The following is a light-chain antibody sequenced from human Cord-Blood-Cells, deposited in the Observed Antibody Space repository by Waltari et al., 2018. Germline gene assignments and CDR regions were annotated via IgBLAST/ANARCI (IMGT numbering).Light chain of an antibody. Sequence: DIQMTQSPSSLSASVGDRVTITCRASQCISNYLAWYQQKPGKVPKRLIYAASTLQSGVPARCSGSGSGTDFTLTISSLQPEDFATYYCQKYNSAPRTFGQGTKVEIK. CDR1: QCISNY. V-gene: IGKV1-27*01. CDR2: AAS. CDR3: QKYNSAPRT. J-gene: IGKJ1*01.